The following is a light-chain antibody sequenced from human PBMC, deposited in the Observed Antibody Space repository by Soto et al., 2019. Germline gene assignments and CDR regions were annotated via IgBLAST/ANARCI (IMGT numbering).Light chain of an antibody. CDR3: QQRRNWPIT. CDR2: DAS. V-gene: IGKV3-11*01. Sequence: EIVLTQSPATLSLSPGERATLSCRASQSVRTYLAWYQQKPGQAPRLLISDASNRATGIPARFSGSGSGTDFTPTISSLEPEDFAVYYCQQRRNWPITFGQGTRLEIK. CDR1: QSVRTY. J-gene: IGKJ5*01.